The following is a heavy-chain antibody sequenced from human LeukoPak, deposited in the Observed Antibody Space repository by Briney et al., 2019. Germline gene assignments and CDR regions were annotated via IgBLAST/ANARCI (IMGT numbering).Heavy chain of an antibody. V-gene: IGHV4-59*08. J-gene: IGHJ4*03. CDR3: ARTTPADYINGWPYFDH. CDR1: DITTYF. D-gene: IGHD6-19*01. CDR2: VSYSGTT. Sequence: SETLSLTCSVSDITTYFWSWLRQPPEGRLAWIAYVSYSGTTNYDASLQRRATISIDTSKSLVSLQLRSVTATDTAVYYCARTTPADYINGWPYFDHWGRGILVNVLS.